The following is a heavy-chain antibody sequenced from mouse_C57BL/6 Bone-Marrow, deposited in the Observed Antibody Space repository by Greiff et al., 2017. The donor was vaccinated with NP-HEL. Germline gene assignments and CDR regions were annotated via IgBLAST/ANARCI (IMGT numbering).Heavy chain of an antibody. CDR2: IDPSDSET. CDR1: GYTFTSYW. CDR3: ARDLPYGPMDY. V-gene: IGHV1-52*01. D-gene: IGHD1-1*01. J-gene: IGHJ4*01. Sequence: VQLQQPGAELVRPGSSVKLSCKASGYTFTSYWMHWVKQRPIQGLEWIGNIDPSDSETHYNQKFKDKATLTVDKSSSTAYMQLSSLTSKDSAVYYCARDLPYGPMDYWGQGTSVTVSS.